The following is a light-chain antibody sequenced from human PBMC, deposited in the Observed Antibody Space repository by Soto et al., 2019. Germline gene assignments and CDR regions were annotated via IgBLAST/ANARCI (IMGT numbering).Light chain of an antibody. CDR2: DAS. J-gene: IGKJ5*01. Sequence: DIQMTQSPSTLSASVGDRVTISCRAIHSISSWLALYQQKPGKAPKLLIYDASSLESGVPSRFSGSGSGTEFTLTISSLQPDDFATYYCQQYNSYSITFGQGTRLEIK. CDR1: HSISSW. V-gene: IGKV1-5*01. CDR3: QQYNSYSIT.